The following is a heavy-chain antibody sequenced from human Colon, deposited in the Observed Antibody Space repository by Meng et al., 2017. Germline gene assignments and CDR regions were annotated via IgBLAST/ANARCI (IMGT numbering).Heavy chain of an antibody. V-gene: IGHV3-74*01. CDR1: GFTFSSYW. D-gene: IGHD1-26*01. Sequence: GESLKISCAASGFTFSSYWMHWVRQAPGKGLVWVSRMNSDGSGTSYADSVKGRFTISRDNAKNMLYLQMNSLGAEDTAVYYCARGSDSGSYYGSEYFQHWGQGTLVTVSS. CDR2: MNSDGSGT. CDR3: ARGSDSGSYYGSEYFQH. J-gene: IGHJ1*01.